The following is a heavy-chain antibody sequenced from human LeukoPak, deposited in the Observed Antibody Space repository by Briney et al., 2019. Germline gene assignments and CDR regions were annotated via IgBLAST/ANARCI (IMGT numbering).Heavy chain of an antibody. CDR1: GGSFSGYY. Sequence: PSETLSLTCAVYGGSFSGYYWSWIRQPPGKGLEWIGEINHSGSTNYNPSLKSRVTISVDTSKNQFSLKLSSVTAADTAVYYCATTGDATFVDYWGQGTLVTVSS. D-gene: IGHD3-16*01. CDR3: ATTGDATFVDY. V-gene: IGHV4-34*01. CDR2: INHSGST. J-gene: IGHJ4*02.